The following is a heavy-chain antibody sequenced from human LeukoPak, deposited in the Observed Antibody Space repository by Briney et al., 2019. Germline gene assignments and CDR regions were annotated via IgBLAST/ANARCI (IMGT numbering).Heavy chain of an antibody. CDR3: ARGISSFYYYGMDV. Sequence: GRSLRLSCAASGFTFSNYGMHWVRQAPGKGLEWVAVIWYDGSNKYYADSVKGRFTISRDNSKNTLYLQMNSLRAEDTAVYYCARGISSFYYYGMDVWGQGTTVTVSS. J-gene: IGHJ6*02. CDR2: IWYDGSNK. V-gene: IGHV3-33*01. CDR1: GFTFSNYG. D-gene: IGHD2-2*01.